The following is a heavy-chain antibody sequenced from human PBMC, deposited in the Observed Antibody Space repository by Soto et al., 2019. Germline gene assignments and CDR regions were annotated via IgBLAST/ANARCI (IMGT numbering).Heavy chain of an antibody. J-gene: IGHJ4*02. D-gene: IGHD2-15*01. CDR2: INPSGDT. CDR1: GDTFTSYY. CDR3: ARFDCSGGGCYGIDY. Sequence: ASVKVSCKASGDTFTSYYMHWVRQAPGQGLEWMGIINPSGDTSYAQKFQGRVTMTRDTSTSTVYMELSSLRSEDTAVYYCARFDCSGGGCYGIDYWGQGTLVTVSS. V-gene: IGHV1-46*01.